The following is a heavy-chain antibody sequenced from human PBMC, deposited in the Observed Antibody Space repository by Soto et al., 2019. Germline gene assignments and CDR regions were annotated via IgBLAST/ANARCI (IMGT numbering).Heavy chain of an antibody. CDR2: VYWDDDK. D-gene: IGHD4-17*01. Sequence: QITLKESGPTLVRPTQTLTLTCTFSGFSLTTNGVGVGWIRQPPGKALEWLALVYWDDDKRYSPSLKSRLTRPKDSSRNQVVLTMTNVEPVDTATYYCAHRRTTIFPLFSYLGMDVWGQGTTVTVSS. J-gene: IGHJ6*02. V-gene: IGHV2-5*02. CDR1: GFSLTTNGVG. CDR3: AHRRTTIFPLFSYLGMDV.